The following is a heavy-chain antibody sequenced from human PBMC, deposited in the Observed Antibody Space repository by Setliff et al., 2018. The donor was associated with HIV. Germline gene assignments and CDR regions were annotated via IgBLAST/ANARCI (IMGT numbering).Heavy chain of an antibody. CDR3: ARAAYSGTYLWEPATDL. CDR2: IYTSGKT. D-gene: IGHD1-26*01. Sequence: SETLSLTCTVSGDSITRGSYYWSWIRQPAGKGLEWIGHIYTSGKTHYSPSLKSRITISAGTSKNQLPLNLSSVTAADTAVYYCARAAYSGTYLWEPATDLWGRGTLVTVSS. V-gene: IGHV4-61*09. J-gene: IGHJ2*01. CDR1: GDSITRGSYY.